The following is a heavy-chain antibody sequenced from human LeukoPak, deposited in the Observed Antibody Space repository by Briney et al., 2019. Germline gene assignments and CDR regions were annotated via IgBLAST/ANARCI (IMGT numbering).Heavy chain of an antibody. D-gene: IGHD4-17*01. J-gene: IGHJ6*02. CDR2: ISGSGGST. V-gene: IGHV3-23*01. CDR1: GFTFSYYS. CDR3: AKVRRNGDYVENYYYGMDV. Sequence: GGSLRLSCAASGFTFSYYSMNWVRQAPGKGLEWVSAISGSGGSTYYADSVKGRFTISRDNSKNTLYLQMNSLRAEDTAVYYCAKVRRNGDYVENYYYGMDVWGQGTTVTVSS.